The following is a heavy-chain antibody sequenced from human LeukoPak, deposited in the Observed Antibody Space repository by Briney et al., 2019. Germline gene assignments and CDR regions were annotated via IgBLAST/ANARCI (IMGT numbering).Heavy chain of an antibody. CDR2: ISAYNGNT. J-gene: IGHJ4*02. D-gene: IGHD6-19*01. Sequence: ASVKVSCKASGYTFTSYGISWVRQAPGQGLEWMGWISAYNGNTNYAQKLQGRVTMTTDTSTSTACMELRSLRSDDTAVYYCARDLLAVAGTWFDYWGQGTLVTVSS. CDR1: GYTFTSYG. CDR3: ARDLLAVAGTWFDY. V-gene: IGHV1-18*01.